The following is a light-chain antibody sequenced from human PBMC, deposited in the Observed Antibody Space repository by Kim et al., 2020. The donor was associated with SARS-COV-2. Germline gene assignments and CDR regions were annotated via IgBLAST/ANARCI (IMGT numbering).Light chain of an antibody. V-gene: IGKV3-20*01. Sequence: LCPGESATLSCRASQSVSSSYLVWYQQKPGQAPRLRIYGASSRATGIPDRFSGSGSGTDFTLTISRLEPEDFAVYYCQQYGSSPYTFGQGTKLEI. CDR3: QQYGSSPYT. CDR1: QSVSSSY. J-gene: IGKJ2*01. CDR2: GAS.